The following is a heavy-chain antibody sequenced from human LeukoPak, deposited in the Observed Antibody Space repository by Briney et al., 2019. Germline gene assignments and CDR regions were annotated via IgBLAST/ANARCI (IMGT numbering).Heavy chain of an antibody. CDR1: GFTFDDYA. CDR3: AKVGWPGY. D-gene: IGHD6-19*01. V-gene: IGHV3-9*01. J-gene: IGHJ4*02. Sequence: GGSLRLSCAASGFTFDDYAMHWVRQAPGKGLEWVSGISWNSGSIGYADSVKGRFTISRDNAKNSLYLQMNSLRAEDTALYYCAKVGWPGYWGQGTLVTVSS. CDR2: ISWNSGSI.